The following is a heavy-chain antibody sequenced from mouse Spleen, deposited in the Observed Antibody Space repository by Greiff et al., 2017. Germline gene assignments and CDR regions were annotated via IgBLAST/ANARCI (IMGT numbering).Heavy chain of an antibody. CDR3: ARRDYGFHAMDY. V-gene: IGHV3-5*02. CDR1: GISITTGNYR. J-gene: IGHJ4*01. CDR2: IYYSGTI. D-gene: IGHD1-2*01. Sequence: EVKLVESGPGLVKPSQTVSLTCTVTGISITTGNYRWSWIRQFPGNKLEWIGYIYYSGTITYNPSLTSRTTITRDTSKNQFFLEMNSLTAEDTATYYCARRDYGFHAMDYWGQGTSVTVSS.